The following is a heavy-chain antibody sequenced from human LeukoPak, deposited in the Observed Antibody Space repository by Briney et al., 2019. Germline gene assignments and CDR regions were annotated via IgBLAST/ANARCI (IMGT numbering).Heavy chain of an antibody. CDR2: INPNSGGT. J-gene: IGHJ4*02. D-gene: IGHD4-17*01. CDR3: ARTDYGDYVARYDY. Sequence: ASVNVSCKASGYTFTGYYMHWVRQAPGQGLEWMGWINPNSGGTNYAQKFQGRVTMTRDTSISTAYMELSRLRSDDTAVYYCARTDYGDYVARYDYWGQGTLVTVSS. V-gene: IGHV1-2*02. CDR1: GYTFTGYY.